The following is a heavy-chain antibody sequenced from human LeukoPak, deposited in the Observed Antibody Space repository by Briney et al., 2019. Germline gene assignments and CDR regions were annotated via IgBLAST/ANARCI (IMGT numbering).Heavy chain of an antibody. CDR2: INHSGST. V-gene: IGHV4-34*01. J-gene: IGHJ3*02. CDR3: ARDTIAANDAFDI. Sequence: SETLSLTCAVYGGSFSGYYWSWIRQPPGKGLEWIGEINHSGSTNYNPSLKSRVTISVDTSKNQFSLKLSSVTAADTAVYYCARDTIAANDAFDIWGQGTMVTVSS. D-gene: IGHD6-13*01. CDR1: GGSFSGYY.